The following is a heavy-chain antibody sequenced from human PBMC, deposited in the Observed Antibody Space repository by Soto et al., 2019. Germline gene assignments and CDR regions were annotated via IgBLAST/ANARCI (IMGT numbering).Heavy chain of an antibody. V-gene: IGHV1-46*01. CDR2: VNPSGGST. D-gene: IGHD2-15*01. Sequence: QVQLEQSGAEVKKPGASVKVSCKASGYIFTAYSMHWVRRAPGQGLEWMGVVNPSGGSTNYAQKFQGKITLTRHTSKNTVYMDLSSLTSEDTAVYYCAREENCSDGICYSEYFQRWGQGTLVTVSS. CDR3: AREENCSDGICYSEYFQR. J-gene: IGHJ1*01. CDR1: GYIFTAYS.